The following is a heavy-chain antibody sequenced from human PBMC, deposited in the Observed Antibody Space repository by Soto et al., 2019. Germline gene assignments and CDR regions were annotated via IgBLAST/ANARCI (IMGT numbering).Heavy chain of an antibody. J-gene: IGHJ4*02. D-gene: IGHD1-26*01. CDR2: ISSSSSYI. V-gene: IGHV3-21*01. CDR3: ARVGAWELLNFDY. Sequence: GSLRLSCAASGFTFSSYSMNWVRQAPGKGLEWVSSISSSSSYIYYADSVKGRFTISRDNAKNSLYLQMNSLRAEDTAVYYCARVGAWELLNFDYWGQGTLVTVSS. CDR1: GFTFSSYS.